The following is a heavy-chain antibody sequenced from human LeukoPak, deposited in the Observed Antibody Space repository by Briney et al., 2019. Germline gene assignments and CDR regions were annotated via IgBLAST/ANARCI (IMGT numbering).Heavy chain of an antibody. D-gene: IGHD3-22*01. CDR1: GYTFTSYD. J-gene: IGHJ3*02. Sequence: GASVKVSCKASGYTFTSYDINWVRQATGQGLEWMGWMNPNSGNTGYAQKFQGRVTITRNTSISTAYMELSSLRSEDTAVYYCARAVQTFSITMIVVPDAFDIWGQGTMVTVSS. CDR2: MNPNSGNT. CDR3: ARAVQTFSITMIVVPDAFDI. V-gene: IGHV1-8*03.